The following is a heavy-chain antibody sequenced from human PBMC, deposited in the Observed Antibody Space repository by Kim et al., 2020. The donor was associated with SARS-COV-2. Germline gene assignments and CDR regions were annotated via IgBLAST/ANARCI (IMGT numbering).Heavy chain of an antibody. Sequence: ADSVKGRLTISRDNSKNALYLQMNSLRAEDTAVYYCARTYSGSYYDHFDYWGQGTLVTVSS. D-gene: IGHD1-26*01. J-gene: IGHJ4*02. V-gene: IGHV3-30*01. CDR3: ARTYSGSYYDHFDY.